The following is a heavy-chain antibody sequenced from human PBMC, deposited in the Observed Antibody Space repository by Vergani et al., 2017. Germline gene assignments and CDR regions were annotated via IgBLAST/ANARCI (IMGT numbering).Heavy chain of an antibody. V-gene: IGHV4-30-4*08. CDR1: GGSISSADYY. Sequence: QVQLQESGPGLVKPSQTLSLTCTVAGGSISSADYYGSWIRQPPGKVLEWIGYIYYSGSTYYNPSLESRVTMSVDTSKSQFSLNLSSVTAADTAVYYCTSHWSVVAGKNLFDPWGQGTPVTVS. CDR2: IYYSGST. D-gene: IGHD2-15*01. CDR3: TSHWSVVAGKNLFDP. J-gene: IGHJ5*02.